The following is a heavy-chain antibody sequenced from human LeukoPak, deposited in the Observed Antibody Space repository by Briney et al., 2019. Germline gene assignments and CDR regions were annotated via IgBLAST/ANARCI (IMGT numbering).Heavy chain of an antibody. CDR3: VKDRTGTYTLDY. CDR2: ISDDGSRQ. CDR1: GFTFSNYA. V-gene: IGHV3-30-3*01. Sequence: GGSLRLSCAATGFTFSNYAIHWGCQAPGKGLGWVAFISDDGSRQHYADSVKGRFTISRDNSKNTLNLQMNSLRAEDTAVYYCVKDRTGTYTLDYWGQGTLVTVSS. J-gene: IGHJ4*02. D-gene: IGHD3-10*01.